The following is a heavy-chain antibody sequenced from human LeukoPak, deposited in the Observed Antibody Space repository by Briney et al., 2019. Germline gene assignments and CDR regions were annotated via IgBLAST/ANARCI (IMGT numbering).Heavy chain of an antibody. Sequence: PGGSLRLSCVASEFTFSTYSMNWVRQAPGKGLEWVSYVSTSSSTIYYADSVKGRFTISRDNANTSLFLEMNSLRAEDTAVYYCARSRLGGRGAFDIWGQGTVVTVSS. CDR2: VSTSSSTI. J-gene: IGHJ3*02. CDR1: EFTFSTYS. V-gene: IGHV3-48*01. CDR3: ARSRLGGRGAFDI. D-gene: IGHD1-1*01.